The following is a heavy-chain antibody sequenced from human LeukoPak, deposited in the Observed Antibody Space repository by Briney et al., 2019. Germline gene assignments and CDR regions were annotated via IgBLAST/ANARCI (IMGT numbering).Heavy chain of an antibody. CDR1: GGPLTYASHY. D-gene: IGHD5-12*01. CDR2: ITHRGST. Sequence: SETLSLTCSVSGGPLTYASHYWGWIRRPPGKGLEWIGEITHRGSTNYNPSLKSRVTISVDTSKNQFSLKLNSVTAADTAVYYCARYDIVATNWFDPWGQGTLVTVSS. V-gene: IGHV4-34*01. J-gene: IGHJ5*02. CDR3: ARYDIVATNWFDP.